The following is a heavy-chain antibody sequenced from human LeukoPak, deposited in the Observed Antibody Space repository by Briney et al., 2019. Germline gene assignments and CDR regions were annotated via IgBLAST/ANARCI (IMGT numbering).Heavy chain of an antibody. CDR3: AREDYYFDS. CDR1: GGSITVYY. V-gene: IGHV4-34*01. CDR2: INHSRGT. J-gene: IGHJ4*02. Sequence: ASETLSLTCSVYGGSITVYYWSWIRQPPGKGLEWIGEINHSRGTKYNPSLESRVTILLDASKTEFSLNRNSVTAADTAVYYCAREDYYFDSWGQGTLVSVSS.